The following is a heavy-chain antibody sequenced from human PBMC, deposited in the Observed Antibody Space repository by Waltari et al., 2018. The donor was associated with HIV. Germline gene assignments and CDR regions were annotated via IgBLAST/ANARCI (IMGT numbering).Heavy chain of an antibody. J-gene: IGHJ5*02. CDR2: ISVFNANT. CDR1: GYTFTNYG. D-gene: IGHD1-1*01. V-gene: IGHV1-18*01. CDR3: GRDLFPRLQLRSDWIDP. Sequence: QVQLEQSGTEVKKPGASVKVSCRASGYTFTNYGLTWVRQAPGKGLEWMGWISVFNANTNYAQKFQGRVTMTADTATRTVYLELRSLKSDDTAVYFCGRDLFPRLQLRSDWIDPWGQGTLVIVSS.